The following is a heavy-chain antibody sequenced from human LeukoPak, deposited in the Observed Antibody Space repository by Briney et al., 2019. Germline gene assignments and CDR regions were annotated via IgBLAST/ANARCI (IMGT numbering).Heavy chain of an antibody. V-gene: IGHV4-30-4*01. CDR3: ARGYDSSGYYKWTRSGLFDY. CDR1: GGSISSGDYY. J-gene: IGHJ4*02. CDR2: IYYSGNT. D-gene: IGHD3-22*01. Sequence: SETLSLTCTVSGGSISSGDYYWNWIRQPPGEGLEWIGYIYYSGNTYYNPSLKSRITISVDTSKNQFSLKLGSVTAADTAVYYCARGYDSSGYYKWTRSGLFDYWGQGTLVTVSS.